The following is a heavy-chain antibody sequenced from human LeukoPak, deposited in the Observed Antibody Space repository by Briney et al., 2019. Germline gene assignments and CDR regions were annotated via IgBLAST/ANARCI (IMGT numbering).Heavy chain of an antibody. Sequence: SETLSLTCTVSGGSISSGSYYWGWIRQPPGKGLEWIGSIYYRGRTYYNPSLKIRVTISADTSKNQFSLNLNSVTASDTAVYYCARQKILDDNYDSSGYYVDQWGQGSLVTVSS. J-gene: IGHJ4*02. CDR3: ARQKILDDNYDSSGYYVDQ. CDR1: GGSISSGSYY. D-gene: IGHD3-22*01. CDR2: IYYRGRT. V-gene: IGHV4-39*01.